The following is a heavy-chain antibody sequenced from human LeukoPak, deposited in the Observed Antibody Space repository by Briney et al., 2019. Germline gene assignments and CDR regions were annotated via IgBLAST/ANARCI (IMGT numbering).Heavy chain of an antibody. V-gene: IGHV4-61*01. CDR2: IYYSGST. J-gene: IGHJ4*02. D-gene: IGHD4-23*01. CDR1: GGSISSSSYY. CDR3: ARDGNSERGDLDYFDY. Sequence: VKPSETLSLTCTVSGGSISSSSYYWSWIRQPPGKGLEWIGYIYYSGSTNYNPSLKSRVTISVDTSKNQFSLKLSSVTAADTAVYYCARDGNSERGDLDYFDYWGQGTLVTVSS.